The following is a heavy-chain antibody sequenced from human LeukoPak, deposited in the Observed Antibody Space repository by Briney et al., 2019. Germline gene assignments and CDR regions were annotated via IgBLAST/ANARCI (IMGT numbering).Heavy chain of an antibody. CDR2: ISGSGGST. CDR3: ARDPYVEYNWFDP. J-gene: IGHJ5*02. Sequence: PGGSLRLSRAASGFTFSSYAMSWVRQAPGKGLEWVSAISGSGGSTYYADSVKGRFTISRDNSKNTLYLQMNSLRAEDTAVYYCARDPYVEYNWFDPWGQGTLVTVSS. D-gene: IGHD1-1*01. V-gene: IGHV3-23*01. CDR1: GFTFSSYA.